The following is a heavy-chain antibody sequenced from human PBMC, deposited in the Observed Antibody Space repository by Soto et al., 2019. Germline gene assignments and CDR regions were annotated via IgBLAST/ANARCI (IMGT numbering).Heavy chain of an antibody. V-gene: IGHV1-69*02. CDR1: GGTFTASI. CDR3: AREELGATFGS. J-gene: IGHJ5*01. Sequence: QVLLVQSGAELRKPGSSVKVSCKTSGGTFTASIFSWVRQAPGQGLEWMGRVIPFSDLTDYAQKLQDRLAITADKSTTTLYMELSSLRSEDTAVYFCAREELGATFGSWGQGTLVTVSS. CDR2: VIPFSDLT. D-gene: IGHD1-26*01.